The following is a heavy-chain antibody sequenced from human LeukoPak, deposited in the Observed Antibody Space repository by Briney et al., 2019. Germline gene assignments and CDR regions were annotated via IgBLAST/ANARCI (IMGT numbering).Heavy chain of an antibody. Sequence: GGSLRLSCAASGFTLSSYNMNWVRQAPGKGLEWISYISGSSSTIYYAGSVKGRFTISRDNAKNSLYLQMYSLRAEDTAMYYCARGRSSTWPTYYFDYWGQGTLVTVSS. D-gene: IGHD6-13*01. CDR3: ARGRSSTWPTYYFDY. CDR1: GFTLSSYN. V-gene: IGHV3-48*04. CDR2: ISGSSSTI. J-gene: IGHJ4*02.